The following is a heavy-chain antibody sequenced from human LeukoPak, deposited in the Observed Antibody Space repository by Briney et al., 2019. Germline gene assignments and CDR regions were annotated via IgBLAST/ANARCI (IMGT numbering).Heavy chain of an antibody. CDR2: ISGSGDNT. CDR1: GFTFSSYA. Sequence: GGSLRLSCAASGFTFSSYAMSWVRQAPGKGLEWVSGISGSGDNTYYADSVKGRFTISRDNSKNTLYLQMNSLRAEDTAVYYCAKNIVGATTRYFDYWGQGTLVTVSS. V-gene: IGHV3-23*01. D-gene: IGHD1-26*01. CDR3: AKNIVGATTRYFDY. J-gene: IGHJ4*02.